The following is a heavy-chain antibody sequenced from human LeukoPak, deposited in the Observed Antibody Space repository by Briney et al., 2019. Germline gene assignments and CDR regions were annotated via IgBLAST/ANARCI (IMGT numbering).Heavy chain of an antibody. CDR3: ASHYGSGFGS. V-gene: IGHV4-59*01. CDR2: ISYSGST. Sequence: SETLSLTCTVSAGSISSYHWSRLRQPPGKGLEWIGLISYSGSTTYSPSLKSRVTISADTSKNQFSLKLSSVTAADTAIYYCASHYGSGFGSWGQGSLVTVSS. J-gene: IGHJ4*02. CDR1: AGSISSYH. D-gene: IGHD3-10*01.